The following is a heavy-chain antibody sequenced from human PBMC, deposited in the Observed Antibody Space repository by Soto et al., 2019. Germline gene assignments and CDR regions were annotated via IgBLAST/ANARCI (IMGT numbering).Heavy chain of an antibody. Sequence: SETLSLTCTVSGGSISSSSYYWGWIRQPPGKGLEWIGSIYYSGSTYYNPSLKSRVTISVDTSKNHFSLKLSSVTAADTAVYYFAAQEVGGSYVYTFDPWGQGTLVT. CDR1: GGSISSSSYY. CDR3: AAQEVGGSYVYTFDP. CDR2: IYYSGST. J-gene: IGHJ5*02. V-gene: IGHV4-39*02. D-gene: IGHD1-26*01.